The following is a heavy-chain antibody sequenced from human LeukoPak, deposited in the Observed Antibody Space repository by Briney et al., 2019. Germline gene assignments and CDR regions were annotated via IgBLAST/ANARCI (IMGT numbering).Heavy chain of an antibody. D-gene: IGHD3-22*01. CDR2: MYHSGST. V-gene: IGHV4-38-2*02. CDR1: GYSISSAYY. Sequence: SETLSLTCSVSGYSISSAYYWGWIRQPPGKGLEWIGTMYHSGSTNYNPSLKSRVTISVDTSKNQFSLKLSSVTAADTAVYYCARDLYRIVVVPHYFDFWGQGTLVTVSS. CDR3: ARDLYRIVVVPHYFDF. J-gene: IGHJ4*02.